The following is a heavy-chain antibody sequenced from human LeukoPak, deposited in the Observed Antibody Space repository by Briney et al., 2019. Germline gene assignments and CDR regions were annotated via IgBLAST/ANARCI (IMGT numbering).Heavy chain of an antibody. V-gene: IGHV4-34*01. J-gene: IGHJ5*02. Sequence: PSETLSLTCAVYGGSFSGYYWSWIRQPPGKGLEWIGEINHSGSTNYNPSLKSRVTISVDTSKNQFSLKLSSVTAADTAVYYCVRGGGAGGSGSYANWFDPWGQGTLVTVSS. D-gene: IGHD3-22*01. CDR3: VRGGGAGGSGSYANWFDP. CDR2: INHSGST. CDR1: GGSFSGYY.